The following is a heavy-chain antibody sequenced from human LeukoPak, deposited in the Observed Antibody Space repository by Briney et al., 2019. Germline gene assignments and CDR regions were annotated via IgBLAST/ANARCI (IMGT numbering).Heavy chain of an antibody. CDR2: IYPGDSDT. J-gene: IGHJ1*01. Sequence: GESLKISCKGSGYSFTSYWIGWVLQMPGKGLEWMGIIYPGDSDTRYSPSFQGQVTISADKSISTAYLQWSSLKASDTAMYFCATYAGSYSKYFQHWGQGTLVTVSS. D-gene: IGHD3-10*01. CDR1: GYSFTSYW. CDR3: ATYAGSYSKYFQH. V-gene: IGHV5-51*01.